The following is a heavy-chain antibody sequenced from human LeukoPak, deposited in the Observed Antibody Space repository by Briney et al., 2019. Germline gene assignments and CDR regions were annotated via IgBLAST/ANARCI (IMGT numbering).Heavy chain of an antibody. Sequence: PGGSLRLSCAASGFTFSSYSMNWVRQAPGKGLEWVSYISSSSSTIYYADSVKGRFTISRDNAKNPLYLQMNSLRAEDTAVYYCARDATPYDFWSGYPNYYYYYYMDVWGKGTTVTVSS. D-gene: IGHD3-3*01. CDR3: ARDATPYDFWSGYPNYYYYYYMDV. J-gene: IGHJ6*03. V-gene: IGHV3-48*01. CDR2: ISSSSSTI. CDR1: GFTFSSYS.